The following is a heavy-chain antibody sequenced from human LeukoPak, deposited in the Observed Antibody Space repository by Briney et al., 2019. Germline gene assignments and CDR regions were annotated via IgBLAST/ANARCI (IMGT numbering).Heavy chain of an antibody. Sequence: PGRSLRPSCAASGFTFDDYAMHWVRQAPGKGLEWVSGISWNSGSIGYADSVKGRFTISRDNAKNSLYLQMNSLRAEDTALYYCAKDRYCSGGSCYELGYWGQGTLVTVSS. J-gene: IGHJ4*02. D-gene: IGHD2-15*01. CDR2: ISWNSGSI. CDR1: GFTFDDYA. CDR3: AKDRYCSGGSCYELGY. V-gene: IGHV3-9*01.